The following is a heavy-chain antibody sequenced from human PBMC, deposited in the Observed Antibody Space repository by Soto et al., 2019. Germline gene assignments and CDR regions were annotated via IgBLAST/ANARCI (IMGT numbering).Heavy chain of an antibody. V-gene: IGHV4-4*02. J-gene: IGHJ3*01. CDR3: ARERLVVGPPDFWAPHHEAVAL. CDR1: GCLIIGSHW. CDR2: IYPTGNI. D-gene: IGHD3-3*01. Sequence: SETRSHTNTVSGCLIIGSHWWCGVRQAPGKGLEWIGEIYPTGNINFNPSLKSRASMSIDKSKNQLSLKLTSLTAEDKAVYYCARERLVVGPPDFWAPHHEAVALWGQGRMV.